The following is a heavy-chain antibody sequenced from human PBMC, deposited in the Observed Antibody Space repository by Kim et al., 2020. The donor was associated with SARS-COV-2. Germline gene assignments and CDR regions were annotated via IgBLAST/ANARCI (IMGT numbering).Heavy chain of an antibody. J-gene: IGHJ6*02. CDR3: ASTVDITGNYGMDV. CDR1: GFTFSSYG. CDR2: IWYDGSNK. V-gene: IGHV3-33*01. Sequence: GGSLRLSCAASGFTFSSYGMHWVRQAPGKGLEWVAVIWYDGSNKYYADSVKGRFTISRDNSKNTLYLQMNSLRAEDTAVYYCASTVDITGNYGMDVWGQGTTVTVS. D-gene: IGHD1-20*01.